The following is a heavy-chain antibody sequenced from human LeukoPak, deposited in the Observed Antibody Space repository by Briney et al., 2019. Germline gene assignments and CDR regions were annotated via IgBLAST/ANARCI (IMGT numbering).Heavy chain of an antibody. V-gene: IGHV4-59*01. Sequence: SETLSLTCTVSGGSISSYYWSWIRQPPGKGLEWIGYIYYSGSTNYNPSLKSQVTISVDTSKNQFSLKLSPVTAADTAVYYCARETSQKGAHYMDVWGKGTTVTISS. D-gene: IGHD3-16*01. CDR3: ARETSQKGAHYMDV. CDR2: IYYSGST. CDR1: GGSISSYY. J-gene: IGHJ6*03.